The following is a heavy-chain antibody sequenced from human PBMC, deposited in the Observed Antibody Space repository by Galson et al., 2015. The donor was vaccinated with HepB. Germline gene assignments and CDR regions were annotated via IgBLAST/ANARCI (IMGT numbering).Heavy chain of an antibody. D-gene: IGHD2-21*02. CDR2: IGSDGSNI. J-gene: IGHJ4*02. CDR1: EFTFSRYW. V-gene: IGHV3-74*01. Sequence: SLRLSCAASEFTFSRYWMHWVRQAPGKGLVWVSSIGSDGSNITYADSVKGRFTISRDNAKNTLYLQMNSLGAEDTAVYYCAKLCGGNCYYSTEYWGQGILVTVSS. CDR3: AKLCGGNCYYSTEY.